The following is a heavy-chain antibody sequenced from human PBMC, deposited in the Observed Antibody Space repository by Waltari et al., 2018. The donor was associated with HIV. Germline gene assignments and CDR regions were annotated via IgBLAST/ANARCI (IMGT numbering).Heavy chain of an antibody. CDR3: ARGIYGDISGDMDV. V-gene: IGHV4-59*01. CDR1: GGSISNYY. Sequence: QVQLQESGPGLVQPSETLSLTCTVSGGSISNYYWSWLRQPPGKGLEWIGYMYYSGSTNYNPSLNSRVTISVDTSKNQFSLKLSSVTAADTAVYYCARGIYGDISGDMDVWGQGTTVTVSS. D-gene: IGHD3-3*01. J-gene: IGHJ6*02. CDR2: MYYSGST.